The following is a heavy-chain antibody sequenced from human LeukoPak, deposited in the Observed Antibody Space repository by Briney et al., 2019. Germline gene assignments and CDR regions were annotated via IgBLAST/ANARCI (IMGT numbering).Heavy chain of an antibody. CDR2: TYTSGST. CDR1: GGSISSYY. Sequence: PSETLSLTCTVSGGSISSYYWSWIRQPAGKGLEWIGRTYTSGSTNYNASLKSRVSMSVDTSKNQFSLKLSSVTAADTAVSYCARENSGSYREFDYWGQGTLVTVSS. CDR3: ARENSGSYREFDY. D-gene: IGHD1-26*01. J-gene: IGHJ4*02. V-gene: IGHV4-4*07.